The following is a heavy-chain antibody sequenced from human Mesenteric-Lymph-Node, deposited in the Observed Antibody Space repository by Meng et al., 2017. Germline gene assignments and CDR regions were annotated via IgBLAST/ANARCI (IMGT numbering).Heavy chain of an antibody. CDR3: IFSDYGGNFWFDP. J-gene: IGHJ5*02. Sequence: ASVKVSCKASGYTFTSYGISWVRQAPGQGLEWMGWISAYNGNTNYAQKLQGRVTMTTDTSTSTAYMELRSLRSDDTAVYYCIFSDYGGNFWFDPWGQGTLVTVSS. D-gene: IGHD4-23*01. CDR1: GYTFTSYG. CDR2: ISAYNGNT. V-gene: IGHV1-18*01.